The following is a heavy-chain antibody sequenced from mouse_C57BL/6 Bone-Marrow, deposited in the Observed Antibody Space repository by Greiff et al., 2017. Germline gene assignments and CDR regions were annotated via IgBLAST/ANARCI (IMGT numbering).Heavy chain of an antibody. CDR1: GFNLTDDY. CDR2: IDPENGDT. Sequence: VQLQQSGAELVRPGASVKLSCTASGFNLTDDYMHWVKQRPEQGLEWIGWIDPENGDTEYASKFQGKATITADTSSTTAYLQLSSLTSEDTAVYYCTTDYGSSAYWRFDVWGTGTTVTVSS. V-gene: IGHV14-4*01. CDR3: TTDYGSSAYWRFDV. D-gene: IGHD1-1*01. J-gene: IGHJ1*03.